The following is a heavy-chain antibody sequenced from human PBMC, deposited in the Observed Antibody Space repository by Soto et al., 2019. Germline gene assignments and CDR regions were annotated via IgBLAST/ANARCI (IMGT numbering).Heavy chain of an antibody. CDR2: INAGNGNT. D-gene: IGHD5-18*01. J-gene: IGHJ5*02. CDR1: GYTFTSYA. Sequence: ASVKVSCKASGYTFTSYAMHWVRQAPGQRLEWMGWINAGNGNTKYSQKFQGRVTITRDTSASTAYMELSSLRSEDTAVYYCPRLVWSYGTWFEPWGQGTLVTVPS. CDR3: PRLVWSYGTWFEP. V-gene: IGHV1-3*01.